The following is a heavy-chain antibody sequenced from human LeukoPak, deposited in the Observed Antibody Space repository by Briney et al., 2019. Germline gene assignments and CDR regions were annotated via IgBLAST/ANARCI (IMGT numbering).Heavy chain of an antibody. D-gene: IGHD3-22*01. CDR3: ARGPYSYDSSGAFDI. CDR1: GDSISGGDYY. V-gene: IGHV4-61*02. Sequence: PSETLSLTCTVSGDSISGGDYYWSRIRQPAGKGLEWIGRISSSGSTNYNPSLKSRVTISVDTSKNQFSLKLSSVTAADTAVYFCARGPYSYDSSGAFDIWGQGTMVTVSS. CDR2: ISSSGST. J-gene: IGHJ3*02.